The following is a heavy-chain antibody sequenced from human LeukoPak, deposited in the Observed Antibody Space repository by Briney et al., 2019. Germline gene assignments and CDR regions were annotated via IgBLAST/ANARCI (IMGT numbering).Heavy chain of an antibody. D-gene: IGHD5-18*01. Sequence: PGGSLRLSCAASGFTVSSNCMTWVRQAPGMGLEWVSALCSGGSTYYADSVKGRFTISTDNSKNTLYLQMNSLRAEDTAVYYCARKVGYGYALDYWGQGTLVTVSS. CDR3: ARKVGYGYALDY. V-gene: IGHV3-53*01. CDR2: LCSGGST. CDR1: GFTVSSNC. J-gene: IGHJ4*02.